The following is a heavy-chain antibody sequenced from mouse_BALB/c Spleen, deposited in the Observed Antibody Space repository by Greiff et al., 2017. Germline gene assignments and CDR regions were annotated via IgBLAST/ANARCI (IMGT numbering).Heavy chain of an antibody. CDR1: GFTFSDYY. CDR3: ARGLGELRRYAMDD. V-gene: IGHV5-4*02. Sequence: EVHLVESGGGLVKPGGSLKLSCAASGFTFSDYYMYWVRQTPEKRLEWVATISDGGSYTYYPDSVKGRFTISRDNAKNNLYLQMSSLKSEDTAMYYCARGLGELRRYAMDDGGQGTSVTVAS. CDR2: ISDGGSYT. D-gene: IGHD2-4*01. J-gene: IGHJ4*01.